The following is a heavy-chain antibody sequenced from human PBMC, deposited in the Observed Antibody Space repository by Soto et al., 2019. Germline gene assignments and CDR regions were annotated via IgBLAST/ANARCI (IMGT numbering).Heavy chain of an antibody. D-gene: IGHD1-1*01. V-gene: IGHV4-39*01. CDR1: GGSISNSDYF. Sequence: LQLQGSGPGLVKPSETLSLTCTVSGGSISNSDYFWAWMRQPPGKGLEWVGTISHTGSPRYNPSLKRRVTLSVDTSKNQFSLRLPSVPAADTAVFYCASQLDSTTYFDSCGRGTLVTVSS. CDR2: ISHTGSP. J-gene: IGHJ4*02. CDR3: ASQLDSTTYFDS.